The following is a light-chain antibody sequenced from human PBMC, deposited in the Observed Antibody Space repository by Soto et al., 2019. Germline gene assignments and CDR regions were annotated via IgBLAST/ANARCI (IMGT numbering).Light chain of an antibody. CDR3: YSYAGENLYV. J-gene: IGLJ1*01. CDR1: SRDVGSYNL. Sequence: QSALTQPASVSASPGQSITIPCTGTSRDVGSYNLVSWFQQHPGKVPKLLIYEGTKRPSGLSDRFSGSKSGNTASLPISGLQAEAEADYSCYSYAGENLYVFGTGPKVTVL. V-gene: IGLV2-23*01. CDR2: EGT.